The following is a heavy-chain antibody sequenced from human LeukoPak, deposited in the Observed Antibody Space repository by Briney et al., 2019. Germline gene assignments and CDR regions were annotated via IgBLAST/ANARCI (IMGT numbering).Heavy chain of an antibody. CDR1: GFTFSSYA. Sequence: GGSLRLSCAASGFTFSSYAMRWVRQAPGKGLEWVSAISGSGGSTYYADSVKGRFTISRDNSKNTLYLQMNSLRAEDTAVYYCAKSFIVVVPAANLYFDYWGQGTLVTVSS. D-gene: IGHD2-2*01. CDR2: ISGSGGST. V-gene: IGHV3-23*01. J-gene: IGHJ4*02. CDR3: AKSFIVVVPAANLYFDY.